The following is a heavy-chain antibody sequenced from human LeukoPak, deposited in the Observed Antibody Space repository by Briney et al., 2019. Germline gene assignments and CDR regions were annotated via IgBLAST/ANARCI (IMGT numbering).Heavy chain of an antibody. CDR2: ISSSGSTI. CDR1: GFTFSSYE. CDR3: ARDRSFGEEDDY. J-gene: IGHJ4*02. V-gene: IGHV3-48*03. Sequence: PGGSLRLSCAASGFTFSSYEMNWVRQAPGKGLEWVSYISSSGSTIYYADSVKGRFTISRDNAKNTLYLQMNSLRAEDTAVYYCARDRSFGEEDDYWGQGTLVTVSS. D-gene: IGHD3-10*01.